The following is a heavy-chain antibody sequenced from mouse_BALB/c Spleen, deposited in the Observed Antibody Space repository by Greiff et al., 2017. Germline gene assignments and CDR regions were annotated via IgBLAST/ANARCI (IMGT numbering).Heavy chain of an antibody. CDR1: GFTFSSYA. Sequence: EVQRVESGGGLVKPGGSLKLSCAASGFTFSSYAMSWVRQTPEKRLEWVASISSGGSTYYPDSVKGRFTISRDNARNILYLQMSSLRSEDTAMYYCARRDGNYVRHYYAMDYWGQGTSVTVSS. CDR2: ISSGGST. J-gene: IGHJ4*01. CDR3: ARRDGNYVRHYYAMDY. V-gene: IGHV5-6-5*01. D-gene: IGHD2-1*01.